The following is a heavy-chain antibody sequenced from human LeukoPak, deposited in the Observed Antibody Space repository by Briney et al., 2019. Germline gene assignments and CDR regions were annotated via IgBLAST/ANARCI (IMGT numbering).Heavy chain of an antibody. D-gene: IGHD6-13*01. V-gene: IGHV4-59*08. CDR2: IYYSGST. J-gene: IGHJ6*02. CDR3: ARHPPYSSSWYVNGMDV. CDR1: GGSVSSYY. Sequence: SETLSLTCTVSGGSVSSYYWSWIRQPPGKGLEWIGYIYYSGSTNYNPSLKSRVTISVDTSKNQFSLKLSSVTAADTAVYYCARHPPYSSSWYVNGMDVWGQGTTVTVSS.